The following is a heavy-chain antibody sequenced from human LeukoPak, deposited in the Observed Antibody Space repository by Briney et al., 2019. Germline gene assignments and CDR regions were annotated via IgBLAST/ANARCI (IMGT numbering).Heavy chain of an antibody. CDR1: GFTFSSYA. D-gene: IGHD3-10*01. CDR3: AKEGGLGYYFDY. Sequence: GGSLRLSCAASGFTFSSYAMHWVRQAPGKRLEWVAVISYDGSNKYYADSVKGRFTISRDNSKNTLYLQMNSLRAEDTAVYYCAKEGGLGYYFDYWGQGTLVTVSS. V-gene: IGHV3-30-3*01. CDR2: ISYDGSNK. J-gene: IGHJ4*02.